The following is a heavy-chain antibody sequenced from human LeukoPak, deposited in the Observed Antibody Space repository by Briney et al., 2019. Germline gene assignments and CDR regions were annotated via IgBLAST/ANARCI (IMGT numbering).Heavy chain of an antibody. J-gene: IGHJ1*01. CDR1: GGSISSGSYY. D-gene: IGHD1-1*01. V-gene: IGHV4-61*02. CDR2: IYTSGST. Sequence: SQTLSLTCTVSGGSISSGSYYWSWIRQPAGKGLEWIGRIYTSGSTNYNPSLKSRVTISVDTSKNQFSLELSSVTAADTAVYYCARDGFRNYFQRWGQGTLVTVSS. CDR3: ARDGFRNYFQR.